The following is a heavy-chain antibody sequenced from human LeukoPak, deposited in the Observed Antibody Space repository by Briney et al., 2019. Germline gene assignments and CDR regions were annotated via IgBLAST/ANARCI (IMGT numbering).Heavy chain of an antibody. J-gene: IGHJ2*01. V-gene: IGHV4-30-4*01. Sequence: SETLSLTCTVSGGSISSGDYYWSWIRQPPGTGLEWIGYIYYSGSTYYNPSLKSRVTISVDTSKIQFSLKLSSVTAADTAVYYCARGKYSYGRGHNWYFDLWGRGTLVTVSS. D-gene: IGHD5-18*01. CDR2: IYYSGST. CDR3: ARGKYSYGRGHNWYFDL. CDR1: GGSISSGDYY.